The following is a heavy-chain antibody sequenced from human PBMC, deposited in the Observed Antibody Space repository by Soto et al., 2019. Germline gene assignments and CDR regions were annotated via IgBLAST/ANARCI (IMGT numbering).Heavy chain of an antibody. CDR2: IWYDGSNK. CDR1: GFTFSSYG. D-gene: IGHD3-3*01. V-gene: IGHV3-33*01. Sequence: HPGGSLRLSCAASGFTFSSYGMHWVRQAPGKGLEWVAVIWYDGSNKYYADSVKGRFTISRDNSKNTLYLQMNSLRAEDTAVYYCARDLYTRLRFLEWLSELPDYWGQGTLVTVSS. J-gene: IGHJ4*02. CDR3: ARDLYTRLRFLEWLSELPDY.